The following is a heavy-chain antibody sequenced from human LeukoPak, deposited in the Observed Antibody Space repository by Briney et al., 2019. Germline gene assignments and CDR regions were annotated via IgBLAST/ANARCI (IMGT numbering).Heavy chain of an antibody. J-gene: IGHJ4*02. CDR3: ARDRTLFDY. Sequence: ASVKVSCKASGYTFTSYGISWVRQAPGQGLEGMGWINTNTGNPTYAQGFTGRFIFSLDTSVSTAYLQISSLKAEDTAVYCCARDRTLFDYWGQGTLVTVSS. CDR2: INTNTGNP. CDR1: GYTFTSYG. V-gene: IGHV7-4-1*02.